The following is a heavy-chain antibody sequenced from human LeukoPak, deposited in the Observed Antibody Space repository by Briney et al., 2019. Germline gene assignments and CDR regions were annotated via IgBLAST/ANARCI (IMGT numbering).Heavy chain of an antibody. J-gene: IGHJ4*02. D-gene: IGHD6-13*01. CDR2: IYYSGST. V-gene: IGHV4-31*03. Sequence: SQTLSLTCTVSGGSISSGGYYWSWIRQHPGKGLEWIGYIYYSGSTYYNPSLKSRVTKSVDTSKNQFSLKLSSVTAADTAVYYCARYYSSSWYMTGRFDYWGQGTLVTVSS. CDR1: GGSISSGGYY. CDR3: ARYYSSSWYMTGRFDY.